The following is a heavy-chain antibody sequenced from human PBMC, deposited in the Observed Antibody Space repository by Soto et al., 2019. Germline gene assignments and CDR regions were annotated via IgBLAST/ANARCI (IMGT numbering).Heavy chain of an antibody. CDR2: IYYSGST. V-gene: IGHV4-30-4*08. CDR3: ARGLDYYGMDV. CDR1: GGSILNGGHY. Sequence: SETLSLTCTVSGGSILNGGHYWTWIRQPPGKGLEWIGYIYYSGSTYYNPSLKSRVTISVDTSKNQFSLKLSSVTAADTAVYYCARGLDYYGMDVWGQGTTVTVSS. J-gene: IGHJ6*02.